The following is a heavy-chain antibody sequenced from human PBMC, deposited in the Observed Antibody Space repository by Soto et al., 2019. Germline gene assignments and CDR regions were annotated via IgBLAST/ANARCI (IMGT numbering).Heavy chain of an antibody. V-gene: IGHV4-39*01. CDR1: GGSISSSTYY. Sequence: QLQLQESGPGLVKPSETLSLTCTVSGGSISSSTYYWGWIRQPPGKGLEWIGSFYYSGSTYYNPSLKSRVTISVDKSQNQFSLKLTSVTAADPAVYYCASLTLAVAGTFDYWGQGTLVTVSS. D-gene: IGHD6-19*01. J-gene: IGHJ4*02. CDR2: FYYSGST. CDR3: ASLTLAVAGTFDY.